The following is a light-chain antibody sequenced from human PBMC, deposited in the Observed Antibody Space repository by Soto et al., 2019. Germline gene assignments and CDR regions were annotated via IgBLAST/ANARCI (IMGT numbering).Light chain of an antibody. V-gene: IGLV1-40*01. CDR1: SSNIGAGYG. Sequence: QSVLTQPPSVSGAPGQRVTISCTGSSSNIGAGYGVHWYQQLPGTAPKLLIYGDNNRPSGVPDRFSGSKSGTSASLAITGFRAEDEDDYSGKSYEGSGGGFVLGTGTKVT. CDR3: KSYEGSGGGFV. CDR2: GDN. J-gene: IGLJ1*01.